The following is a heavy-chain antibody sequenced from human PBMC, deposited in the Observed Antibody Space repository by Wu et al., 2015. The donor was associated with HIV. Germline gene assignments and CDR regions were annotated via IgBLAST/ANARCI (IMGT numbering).Heavy chain of an antibody. D-gene: IGHD3-3*01. J-gene: IGHJ5*02. CDR3: ARSTILEEAGWFDP. CDR1: GYTFSDYF. V-gene: IGHV1-2*02. CDR2: IDPNSGGT. Sequence: QVQLVQSGAEVKKPGASVRVSCKASGYTFSDYFIYWVRQAPGQGLEWMGWIDPNSGGTNSAQKFQGRVTMTRDTSITTAYMELSGLRSDDTAVFYCARSTILEEAGWFDPWGQGTLVTVSS.